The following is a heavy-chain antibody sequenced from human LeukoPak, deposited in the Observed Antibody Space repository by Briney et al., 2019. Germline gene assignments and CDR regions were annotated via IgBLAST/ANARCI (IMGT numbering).Heavy chain of an antibody. Sequence: ASVKVSCKASGYTFTGYYMHWVRQAPGQGLEWMGWINPNSGGTNYAQKFQGRVTMTRDTSISTAYMELSRLRSDDTAVYYCARGTTAPNYYYYMDVWGKGTTVTVSS. V-gene: IGHV1-2*02. J-gene: IGHJ6*03. CDR3: ARGTTAPNYYYYMDV. CDR1: GYTFTGYY. CDR2: INPNSGGT. D-gene: IGHD1-7*01.